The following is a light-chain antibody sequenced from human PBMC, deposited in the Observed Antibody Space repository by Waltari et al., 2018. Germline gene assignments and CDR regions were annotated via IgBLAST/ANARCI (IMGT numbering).Light chain of an antibody. V-gene: IGLV3-21*02. CDR2: DDS. Sequence: SYVLTQPDSVSVGPGQTATITCGGNSIGSKSVNWFQQKPGQAPVLVVHDDSDRPSGIPERFSGSNSGNPASLTISGVEAGDEADYYCQVWDGGSEHVVFGGGTKLTVL. CDR3: QVWDGGSEHVV. CDR1: SIGSKS. J-gene: IGLJ2*01.